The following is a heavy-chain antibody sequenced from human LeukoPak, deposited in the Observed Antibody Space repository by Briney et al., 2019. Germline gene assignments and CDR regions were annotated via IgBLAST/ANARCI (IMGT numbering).Heavy chain of an antibody. D-gene: IGHD3-9*01. CDR3: AKNGKDNYDMFFDY. J-gene: IGHJ4*02. V-gene: IGHV3-23*01. Sequence: SGGSLRLSCAASGFSFSNHAMNWVRQAPGKGLEWVSALGDNDGRTFYADSVKGRFTISRDNSKNTLYLQMNSLRAEDTAIYYCAKNGKDNYDMFFDYWGQGTLVTVSS. CDR2: LGDNDGRT. CDR1: GFSFSNHA.